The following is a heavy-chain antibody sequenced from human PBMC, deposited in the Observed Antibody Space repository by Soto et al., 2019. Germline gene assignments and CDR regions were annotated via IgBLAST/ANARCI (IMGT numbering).Heavy chain of an antibody. Sequence: GGSLSLSCVGSGFSLSDYAMSWVRQIPGKGLEWVSAISASGGSIFYADSVKGRFTISRDLRNNTLFLQMNTLKAEDTAFYFCAKDGSGTYYRFFDTWGQGALVTVSS. CDR3: AKDGSGTYYRFFDT. CDR2: ISASGGSI. V-gene: IGHV3-23*01. D-gene: IGHD3-3*01. J-gene: IGHJ4*02. CDR1: GFSLSDYA.